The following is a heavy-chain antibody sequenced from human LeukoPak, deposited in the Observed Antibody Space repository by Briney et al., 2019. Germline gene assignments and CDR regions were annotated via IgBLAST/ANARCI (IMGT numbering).Heavy chain of an antibody. V-gene: IGHV4-59*01. Sequence: SETLSLTCTVSGGSISTYYWSWIRQPPGKGLEWIGYIYYSGSTNYNPSLKSRVTISVDTSKNQFSLRLSSVTAADTAVYYCARDSSYYGSGSYNWYFDLRGRGTLVTVSS. CDR2: IYYSGST. CDR3: ARDSSYYGSGSYNWYFDL. CDR1: GGSISTYY. D-gene: IGHD3-10*01. J-gene: IGHJ2*01.